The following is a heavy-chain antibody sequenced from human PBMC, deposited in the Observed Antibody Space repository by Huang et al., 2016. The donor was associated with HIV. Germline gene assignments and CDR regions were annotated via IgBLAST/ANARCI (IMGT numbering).Heavy chain of an antibody. CDR2: ISPRFGTR. Sequence: QVQLVQSGAEVRKPGSSVKVSCRASGGSFNNFDINWVRQAPGQGREWMGGISPRFGTRNDAQRFQGRVTITADETTGVVYMELSSLRSDDTAVYFCAKRGGAWGSPYAFDLWGPGTMVTVSS. D-gene: IGHD3-16*01. J-gene: IGHJ3*01. CDR3: AKRGGAWGSPYAFDL. V-gene: IGHV1-69*13. CDR1: GGSFNNFD.